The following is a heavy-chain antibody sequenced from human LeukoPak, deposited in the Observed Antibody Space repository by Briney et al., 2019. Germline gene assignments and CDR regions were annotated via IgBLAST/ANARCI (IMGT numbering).Heavy chain of an antibody. CDR1: GFTFSSYA. Sequence: GGSLRLSCAASGFTFSSYAMSWVRQAPGKGLEWVSAISSSGGSTYYADSVKGRFTISRDNSKNTLYLQMNSLRAEDTAVYYCAKDLELRFLEWLRPFDYWGQGTLVTVSS. CDR3: AKDLELRFLEWLRPFDY. J-gene: IGHJ4*02. V-gene: IGHV3-23*01. CDR2: ISSSGGST. D-gene: IGHD3-3*01.